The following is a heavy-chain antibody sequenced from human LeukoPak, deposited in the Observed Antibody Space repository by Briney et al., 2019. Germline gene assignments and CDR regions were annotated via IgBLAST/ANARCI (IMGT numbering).Heavy chain of an antibody. CDR1: GFTFSSYG. Sequence: GGTLRLSCAASGFTFSSYGMSWVRQAPGKGLEWVSAISGSGGSTYYADSVKGRFTISRDHSKNTLYMQMNSLRAEDTAVYYCAKDSYSSGWSTSPFDYWGQGTLVTVSS. CDR3: AKDSYSSGWSTSPFDY. D-gene: IGHD6-19*01. V-gene: IGHV3-23*01. J-gene: IGHJ4*02. CDR2: ISGSGGST.